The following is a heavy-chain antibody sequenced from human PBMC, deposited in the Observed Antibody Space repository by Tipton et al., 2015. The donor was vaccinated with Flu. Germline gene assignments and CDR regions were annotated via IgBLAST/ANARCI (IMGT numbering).Heavy chain of an antibody. V-gene: IGHV3-21*01. J-gene: IGHJ4*02. CDR2: ISTSSYYI. CDR1: GFIFSTFS. D-gene: IGHD3-10*01. Sequence: SLRLSCAASGFIFSTFSMTWVRQAPGKGLEWVSSISTSSYYINYADSVKGRFTISRDSVKNSLYLQMDDLRAEDTAIYYCARGIGFGELLDYWGQGTLVAVSS. CDR3: ARGIGFGELLDY.